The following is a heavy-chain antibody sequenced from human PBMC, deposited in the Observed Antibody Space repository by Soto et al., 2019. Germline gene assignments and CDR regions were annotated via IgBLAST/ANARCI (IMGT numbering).Heavy chain of an antibody. D-gene: IGHD3-16*02. CDR2: TYYRSKWYN. V-gene: IGHV6-1*01. J-gene: IGHJ4*02. CDR3: ARGGDYIWGSYRPKSYFDY. CDR1: GDSVSSYSAA. Sequence: PSQTLSLTCAISGDSVSSYSAAWNWIRQSPSRGLEWLGRTYYRSKWYNDYAVSAKSRITINPDTSKNQFSLQLNSVTPEDTAVYYCARGGDYIWGSYRPKSYFDYWGQGTLVTVSS.